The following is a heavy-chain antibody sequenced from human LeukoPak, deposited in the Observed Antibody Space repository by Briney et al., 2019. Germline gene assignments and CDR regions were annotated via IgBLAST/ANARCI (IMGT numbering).Heavy chain of an antibody. D-gene: IGHD6-19*01. CDR2: ISGSGGST. CDR1: GFTFSSYA. J-gene: IGHJ4*02. V-gene: IGHV3-23*01. Sequence: GGSLRLSCAASGFTFSSYAMSWDRQAPGKGLEWVSAISGSGGSTYYADSVKGRFTISRDNSKNTLYLQVNRLRAEDTAVYYCAKDVGTIIAVAGTIDYWGQGTLVTVSS. CDR3: AKDVGTIIAVAGTIDY.